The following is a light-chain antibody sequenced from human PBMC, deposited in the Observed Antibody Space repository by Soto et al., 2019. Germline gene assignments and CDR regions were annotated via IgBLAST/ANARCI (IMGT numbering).Light chain of an antibody. CDR1: QDIRSD. V-gene: IGKV1-17*01. Sequence: DIQMTQSPSSLSASVGDRVTITCRASQDIRSDLGWFQQKPGKAPKRLIYAASTLQSGVPSRFSGIRSGTEFTLTISSLQPEDFATYYCLQHNSYPFTFDPGTKVDIK. J-gene: IGKJ3*01. CDR3: LQHNSYPFT. CDR2: AAS.